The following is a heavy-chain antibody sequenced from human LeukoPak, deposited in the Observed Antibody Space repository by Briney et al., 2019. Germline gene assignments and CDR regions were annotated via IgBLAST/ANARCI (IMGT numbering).Heavy chain of an antibody. Sequence: PGGSLKLSCAASGFTFSDSDIHWVRQAYGKGLEWVARIQTKANSYATAYDASLKGRLSVSRDDSKDTAYLEMYSLRTDDTAVYYCTAYISGHHWGQGTLVTVSS. CDR3: TAYISGHH. CDR2: IQTKANSYAT. J-gene: IGHJ5*02. V-gene: IGHV3-73*01. CDR1: GFTFSDSD. D-gene: IGHD1-20*01.